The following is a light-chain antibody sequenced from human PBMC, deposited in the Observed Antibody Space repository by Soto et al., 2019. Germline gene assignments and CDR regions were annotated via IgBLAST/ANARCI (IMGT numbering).Light chain of an antibody. Sequence: DIVMTQSADSLGVSLGERATINCKSSQSVLYSSDNKNYLAWYQQKPGQPPKLLIYWASTRDSGVPDRFSGSGSGTDFTLTISSLQAEDVAVYYCQQYYSTPRTFGQGTKVEIK. CDR3: QQYYSTPRT. CDR1: QSVLYSSDNKNY. CDR2: WAS. V-gene: IGKV4-1*01. J-gene: IGKJ1*01.